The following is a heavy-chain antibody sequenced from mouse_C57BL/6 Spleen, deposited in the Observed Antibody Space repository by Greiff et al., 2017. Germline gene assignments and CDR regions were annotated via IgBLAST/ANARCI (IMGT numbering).Heavy chain of an antibody. D-gene: IGHD6-2*01. CDR1: GFTFSDAW. J-gene: IGHJ2*01. V-gene: IGHV6-6*01. CDR3: TRNSLSGYYFDY. Sequence: EVQLQQSGGGLVQPGGSMKLSCAASGFTFSDAWMDWVRQSPEKGLEWVAEIRNKANNHATYYAESVKGRFTISRDDSKSSVYLQMNSLRAEDTGIYYCTRNSLSGYYFDYWGQGTTLTVSS. CDR2: IRNKANNHAT.